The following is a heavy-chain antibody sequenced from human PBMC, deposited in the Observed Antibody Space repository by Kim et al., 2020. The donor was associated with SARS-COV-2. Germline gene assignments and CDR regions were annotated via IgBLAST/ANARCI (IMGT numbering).Heavy chain of an antibody. CDR3: ARHKRGIAAAGLSFDY. V-gene: IGHV1-46*01. D-gene: IGHD6-13*01. Sequence: KFQGRVTMTRDTSTSTVYMELSSLRSEDTAVYYCARHKRGIAAAGLSFDYWGQGTLVTVSS. J-gene: IGHJ4*02.